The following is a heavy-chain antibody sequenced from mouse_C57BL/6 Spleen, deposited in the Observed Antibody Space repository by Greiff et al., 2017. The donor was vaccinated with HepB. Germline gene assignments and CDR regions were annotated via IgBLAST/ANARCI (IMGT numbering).Heavy chain of an antibody. Sequence: QVQLQQPGAELVKPGASVKLSCKASGYTFTSYWMHWVKQRPGQGLEWIGMIHPNSGSTNYNEKFKSKATLTVDKSSSTAYMQLSSLTSEDSAVYYWARGSYSNTLYAMDYWGQGTSVTVSS. CDR1: GYTFTSYW. CDR2: IHPNSGST. V-gene: IGHV1-64*01. CDR3: ARGSYSNTLYAMDY. J-gene: IGHJ4*01. D-gene: IGHD2-5*01.